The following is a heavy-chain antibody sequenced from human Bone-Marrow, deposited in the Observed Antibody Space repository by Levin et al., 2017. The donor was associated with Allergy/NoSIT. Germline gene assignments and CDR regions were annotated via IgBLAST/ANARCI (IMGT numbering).Heavy chain of an antibody. CDR3: ARFPVTTPALY. J-gene: IGHJ4*02. CDR2: ISYDGSNK. V-gene: IGHV3-30-3*01. D-gene: IGHD4-17*01. CDR1: GFTFSSYA. Sequence: GESLKISCAASGFTFSSYAMHWVRQAPGKGLEWVAVISYDGSNKYYADSVKGRFTISRDNSKNTLYLQMNSLRAEDTAVYYCARFPVTTPALYWGQGTLVTVSS.